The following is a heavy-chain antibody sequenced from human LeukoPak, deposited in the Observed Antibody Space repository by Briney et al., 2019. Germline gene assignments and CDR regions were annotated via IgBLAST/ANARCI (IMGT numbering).Heavy chain of an antibody. CDR3: ATVVPAAKYGMDV. V-gene: IGHV4-61*01. Sequence: SETLSLTCSVSGGSVSSDSYFWNWVRQPPGKGLEWIGYIYSSGSTNYNRSLKSRVTISLDTSKNQFSLKLSSVTAADTAVYYCATVVPAAKYGMDVWGQGTTVTVSS. CDR1: GGSVSSDSYF. CDR2: IYSSGST. J-gene: IGHJ6*02. D-gene: IGHD2-2*01.